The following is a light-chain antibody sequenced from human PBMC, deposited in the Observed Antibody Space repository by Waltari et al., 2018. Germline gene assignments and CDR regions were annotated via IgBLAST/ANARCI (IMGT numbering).Light chain of an antibody. CDR3: SSYTSSSTLLYV. V-gene: IGLV2-14*01. CDR1: SSDVGGYNS. Sequence: QSALTQPASVSGSPGPSITISCTGTSSDVGGYNSVSWSQQHPGKAPQLMIYEVSNRPSGVSNRFSGSKSGNTASLTISGLQAEDEADYYCSSYTSSSTLLYVFGTGTKVTVL. CDR2: EVS. J-gene: IGLJ1*01.